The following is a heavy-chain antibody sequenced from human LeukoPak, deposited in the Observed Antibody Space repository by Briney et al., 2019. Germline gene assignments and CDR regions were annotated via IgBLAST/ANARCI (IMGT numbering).Heavy chain of an antibody. CDR3: ARGDYGSGSPYYYYYMDV. J-gene: IGHJ6*03. CDR1: GFTVSSNY. V-gene: IGHV3-53*01. Sequence: GGSLRLSCAASGFTVSSNYMSWVRQGPGKGLEWVSVIYSGSSTYYADSVKGRFTISRDNSKNTLFLQMNSLRAEDTAVYYCARGDYGSGSPYYYYYMDVWGKGTTVTISS. CDR2: IYSGSST. D-gene: IGHD3-10*01.